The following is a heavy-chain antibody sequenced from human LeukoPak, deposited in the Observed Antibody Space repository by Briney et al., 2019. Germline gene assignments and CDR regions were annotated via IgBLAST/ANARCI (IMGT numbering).Heavy chain of an antibody. CDR2: ISSSSSYI. J-gene: IGHJ4*02. CDR1: GFTFSSYS. Sequence: GGSLRLSCAASGFTFSSYSMNWVRQAPGKGLEWVSSISSSSSYIYYADSVKGRFTISRDNAKNSLYLQMDSLRAEDTAVYYCARDAGVGSYLYWGQGTLVTVSS. V-gene: IGHV3-21*01. D-gene: IGHD1-26*01. CDR3: ARDAGVGSYLY.